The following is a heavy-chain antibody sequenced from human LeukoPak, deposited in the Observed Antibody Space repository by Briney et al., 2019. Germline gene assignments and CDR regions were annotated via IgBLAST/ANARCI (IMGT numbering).Heavy chain of an antibody. CDR1: GFTFSSYS. J-gene: IGHJ4*02. CDR3: ARGTQYSSSFDY. D-gene: IGHD6-13*01. CDR2: ISSSSSYI. Sequence: PGGSLRFSCAASGFTFSSYSMNWVRQAPGKGLEWVSSISSSSSYIYYADSVKGRFTISRDNAKNSLYLQMNSLRAEDTAVYYCARGTQYSSSFDYWGQGTLVTVSS. V-gene: IGHV3-21*01.